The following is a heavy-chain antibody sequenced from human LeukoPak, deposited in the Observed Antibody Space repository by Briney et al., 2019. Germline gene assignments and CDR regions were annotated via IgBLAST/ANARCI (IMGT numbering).Heavy chain of an antibody. CDR3: ARAEGVDPFDY. CDR1: GFTFRNYG. V-gene: IGHV3-30*02. D-gene: IGHD1-14*01. CDR2: IRYDGSNK. J-gene: IGHJ4*02. Sequence: PGGSLRLSCAVSGFTFRNYGMHWVRQAPGKGLEWVAFIRYDGSNKYYADSVKGRFTISRDNSRSTLFLQMSSLRAEDTAIYYCARAEGVDPFDYWGQGTLVTVSS.